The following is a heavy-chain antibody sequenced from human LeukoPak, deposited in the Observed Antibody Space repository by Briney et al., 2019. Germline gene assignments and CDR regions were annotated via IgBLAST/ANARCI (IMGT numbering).Heavy chain of an antibody. CDR2: ISSSSSYI. CDR3: ARAWGVMYWFDP. D-gene: IGHD3-16*01. J-gene: IGHJ5*02. Sequence: GGSLRLSCAASGLTFSSYSMNWVRQAPGKGLEWVSSISSSSSYIYCADSVKGRFTISRDNAKNSLYLQMNSLRAEDTAVYYCARAWGVMYWFDPWGQGTLVTVSS. CDR1: GLTFSSYS. V-gene: IGHV3-21*01.